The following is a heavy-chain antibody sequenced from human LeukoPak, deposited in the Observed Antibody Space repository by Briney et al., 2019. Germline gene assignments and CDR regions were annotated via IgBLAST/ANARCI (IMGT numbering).Heavy chain of an antibody. D-gene: IGHD4-17*01. CDR3: ARDRTEDYGDREYFQH. CDR2: INAGNGNT. J-gene: IGHJ1*01. CDR1: GYTFTSYA. Sequence: ASVKVSCKASGYTFTSYAMHWVRQAPGQRLEWVGWINAGNGNTKYSQKFQGRVTITRDTSASTAYMELSSLRSEDTAVYYCARDRTEDYGDREYFQHRGQGTLVTVSS. V-gene: IGHV1-3*01.